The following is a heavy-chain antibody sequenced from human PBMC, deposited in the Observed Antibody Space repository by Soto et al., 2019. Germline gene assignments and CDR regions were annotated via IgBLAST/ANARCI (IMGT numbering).Heavy chain of an antibody. CDR2: INAGNGNT. CDR3: ARPKDYDDCLDL. V-gene: IGHV1-3*01. J-gene: IGHJ4*02. D-gene: IGHD3-22*01. CDR1: GYSFTSYN. Sequence: ASVKVSCKASGYSFTSYNMHWVRQAPGQRLEWMGWINAGNGNTKYSQKFQGRVTFTRDTSANTAYMELSSLISEDTAVYYCARPKDYDDCLDLWGQGTLVTSPQ.